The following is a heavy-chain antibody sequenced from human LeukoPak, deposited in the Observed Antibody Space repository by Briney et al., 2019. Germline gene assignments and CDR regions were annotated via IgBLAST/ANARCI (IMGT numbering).Heavy chain of an antibody. CDR1: GRSISSYH. CDR3: ARVRYCSSTSCYSFDY. Sequence: SETLSLTCTVSGRSISSYHWSWIRQPPGKGLEWIGYIYYSGSTNYNPSLKSRVTISVDTSKNQFSLKLSSVTAADTAVYYCARVRYCSSTSCYSFDYWGQGTLVTVSS. J-gene: IGHJ4*02. V-gene: IGHV4-59*01. CDR2: IYYSGST. D-gene: IGHD2-2*01.